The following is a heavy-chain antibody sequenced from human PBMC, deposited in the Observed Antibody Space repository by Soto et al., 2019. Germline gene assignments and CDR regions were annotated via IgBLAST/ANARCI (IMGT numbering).Heavy chain of an antibody. Sequence: GASVKVSCKASGYTFTSYYMHWVRQAPGQGLEWMGIINPSGGSTSYAQKFQGRVTMTRDTSTSTVYMELSSLRSEDTAVYYCARDRVHSTTFYYYYGMDVWGQGTTVTAP. CDR3: ARDRVHSTTFYYYYGMDV. D-gene: IGHD6-13*01. CDR2: INPSGGST. V-gene: IGHV1-46*01. CDR1: GYTFTSYY. J-gene: IGHJ6*02.